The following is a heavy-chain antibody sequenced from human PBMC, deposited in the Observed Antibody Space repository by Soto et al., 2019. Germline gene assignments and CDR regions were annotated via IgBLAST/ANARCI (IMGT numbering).Heavy chain of an antibody. Sequence: QITLRESGPTLVKPTQTLTLTCTFSGFSLGTSGEGVGWIRQPPRKALEWLATLYWDGDKRYSPSLRSRLTISKDTSERQVVLTMTNMDAADTATYFCAHRKRTITVATYFDYWGLGSLVTVSS. D-gene: IGHD1-7*01. V-gene: IGHV2-5*02. CDR1: GFSLGTSGEG. J-gene: IGHJ4*02. CDR2: LYWDGDK. CDR3: AHRKRTITVATYFDY.